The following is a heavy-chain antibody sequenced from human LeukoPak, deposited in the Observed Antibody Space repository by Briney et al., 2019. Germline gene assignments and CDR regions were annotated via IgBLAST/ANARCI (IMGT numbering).Heavy chain of an antibody. J-gene: IGHJ4*02. CDR1: GGSISSSSYY. Sequence: PPETLSLTCTVSGGSISSSSYYWGWIRQPPGKGLEWIGSIYYSGSTYYNPSLKSRVTISVDTSKNQFSLKLSSVTAADTAVYYCASLVYRGSGWVFDYWGQGTLVTVSS. V-gene: IGHV4-39*07. CDR2: IYYSGST. D-gene: IGHD6-19*01. CDR3: ASLVYRGSGWVFDY.